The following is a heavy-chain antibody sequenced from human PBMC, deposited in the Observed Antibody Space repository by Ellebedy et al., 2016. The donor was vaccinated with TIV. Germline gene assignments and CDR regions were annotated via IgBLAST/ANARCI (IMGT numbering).Heavy chain of an antibody. V-gene: IGHV3-48*02. D-gene: IGHD2-2*01. Sequence: GESLKISCAASGCTFSSYSMNWVRQAPGKGLEWVSYISSSSSTIYYADSVNGRFTISRNNAKNSLYLQMNSLRDEDTALYYCARVLTNYCSSTSCSLGYWGQGTLVTVSS. CDR3: ARVLTNYCSSTSCSLGY. CDR1: GCTFSSYS. CDR2: ISSSSSTI. J-gene: IGHJ4*02.